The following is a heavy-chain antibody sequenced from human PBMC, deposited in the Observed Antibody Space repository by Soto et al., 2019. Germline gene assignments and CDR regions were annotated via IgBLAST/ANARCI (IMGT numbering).Heavy chain of an antibody. D-gene: IGHD6-6*01. V-gene: IGHV4-38-2*02. Sequence: SETLSLTCAVSGYSISNGYYWGWIRQPPRKGLEWIGNIYHSGTTYYNPSLKSRVIISVDTSNNQFSLKLSSVTAADTAVYYCAREKYSSSLGDYWGQGTLVTSPQ. CDR1: GYSISNGYY. CDR3: AREKYSSSLGDY. CDR2: IYHSGTT. J-gene: IGHJ4*02.